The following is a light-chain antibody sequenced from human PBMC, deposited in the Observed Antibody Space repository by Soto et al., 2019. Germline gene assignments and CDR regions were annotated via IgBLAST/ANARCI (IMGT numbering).Light chain of an antibody. Sequence: QSALTQPASLSGSPGQSITIFCTGTSSDIGTYNFVSWYQQHPGKAPKLIIYEVNNRPSGVSNRFSGSKSADTASLTISGLQAEDEADYYCSSYTSSFTLVFGGGTKVTVL. CDR3: SSYTSSFTLV. CDR1: SSDIGTYNF. V-gene: IGLV2-14*01. J-gene: IGLJ2*01. CDR2: EVN.